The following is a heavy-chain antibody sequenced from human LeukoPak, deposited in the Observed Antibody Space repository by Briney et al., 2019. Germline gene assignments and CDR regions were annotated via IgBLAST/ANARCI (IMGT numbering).Heavy chain of an antibody. CDR1: GYTFTGYY. CDR3: ASAGARGNYGMDV. CDR2: INPNSGGT. V-gene: IGHV1-2*02. D-gene: IGHD3-16*01. J-gene: IGHJ6*02. Sequence: ASVKVSCKASGYTFTGYYMHWVRQAPGQGLEWMGWINPNSGGTNYAQKFQGRVTMTRNTSISTAYMELSSLRSEDTAVYYCASAGARGNYGMDVWGQGTTVTVSS.